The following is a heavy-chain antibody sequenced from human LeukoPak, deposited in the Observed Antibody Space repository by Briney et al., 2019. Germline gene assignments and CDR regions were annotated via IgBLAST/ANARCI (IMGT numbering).Heavy chain of an antibody. V-gene: IGHV4-38-2*02. Sequence: SETLSLTCTVSGYSISSGYYWGWIRQPPGKGLEWIGSIYHSGSTYYNPSLKSRVTISVDTSKNQLSLKLSSVTAADTAVYYCARDAGHQLSRRNYYAMDVWGQGTTVTVSS. CDR2: IYHSGST. D-gene: IGHD1-1*01. CDR1: GYSISSGYY. J-gene: IGHJ6*02. CDR3: ARDAGHQLSRRNYYAMDV.